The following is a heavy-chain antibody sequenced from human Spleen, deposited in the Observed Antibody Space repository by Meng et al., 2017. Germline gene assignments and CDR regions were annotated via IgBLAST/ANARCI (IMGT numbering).Heavy chain of an antibody. V-gene: IGHV5-51*01. CDR2: IYPGDSDT. Sequence: GGSLRLSCKGSGYNFAGYWIAWVRQMPGKGLEWIGIIYPGDSDTTYSPSFQGQVTISADKSISTAYLQWSSLKASDTAMYYCATAKLASDAFDFWGQGTMVTVSS. J-gene: IGHJ3*01. CDR1: GYNFAGYW. D-gene: IGHD1-7*01. CDR3: ATAKLASDAFDF.